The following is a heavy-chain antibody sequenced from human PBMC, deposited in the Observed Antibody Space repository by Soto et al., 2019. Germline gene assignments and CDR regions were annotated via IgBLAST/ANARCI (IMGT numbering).Heavy chain of an antibody. D-gene: IGHD6-13*01. J-gene: IGHJ4*02. CDR1: GFTFGSYA. CDR2: ISASGGST. CDR3: AKGRGGSYSSSDY. V-gene: IGHV3-23*01. Sequence: VQLLESGGGLVQPGGSLRVSCAASGFTFGSYAMSWVRQAPGKGLEWVSGISASGGSTYYADSVKGRFTISRDTSKSTLYLQMNILRAEDTAIFYFAKGRGGSYSSSDYWGQGTLVNVSS.